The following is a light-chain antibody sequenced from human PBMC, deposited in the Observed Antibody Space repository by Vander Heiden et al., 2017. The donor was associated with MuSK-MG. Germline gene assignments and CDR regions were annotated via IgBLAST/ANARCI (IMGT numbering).Light chain of an antibody. J-gene: IGLJ2*01. CDR1: SSDVGSYNL. CDR2: EVI. Sequence: QSALTQPASVSGSPGPSITISCTGTSSDVGSYNLVSWYQHHPGEAPKLLSYEVIKRPSGASNRCSGSKSGYTASLTISGLQAEDEANYYCCSYAGESAVVFGGGTKLTVL. V-gene: IGLV2-23*02. CDR3: CSYAGESAVV.